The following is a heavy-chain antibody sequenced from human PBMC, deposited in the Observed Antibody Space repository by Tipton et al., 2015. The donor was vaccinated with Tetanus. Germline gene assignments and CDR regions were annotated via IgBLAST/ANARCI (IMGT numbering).Heavy chain of an antibody. J-gene: IGHJ4*02. V-gene: IGHV5-51*01. D-gene: IGHD2-15*01. CDR2: TYPGDSDT. CDR1: GYIFTNYW. CDR3: ARAHCSDGVCNFDF. Sequence: VQLVQSGGEVKKPGESLKISCKGSGYIFTNYWIGWVRQKPGKGLEWMGITYPGDSDTRYSPSFQGQVTISVDKSINTAYLQWSSLKASGTSMFYCARAHCSDGVCNFDFWGQGALVTVAS.